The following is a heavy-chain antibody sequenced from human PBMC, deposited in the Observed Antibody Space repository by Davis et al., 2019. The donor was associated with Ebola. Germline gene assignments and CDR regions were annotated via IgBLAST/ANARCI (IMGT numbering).Heavy chain of an antibody. D-gene: IGHD3-22*01. J-gene: IGHJ6*03. CDR2: INAGNGNT. CDR3: ARSEGSSGLKSYYYYYMDV. Sequence: ASVKVSCKASGYTFTSYGISWVRQAPGQRLEWMGWINAGNGNTKYSQKFQGRVTITRDTSASTAYMELSSLRSEDTAVYYCARSEGSSGLKSYYYYYMDVWGKGTTVTVSS. V-gene: IGHV1-3*01. CDR1: GYTFTSYG.